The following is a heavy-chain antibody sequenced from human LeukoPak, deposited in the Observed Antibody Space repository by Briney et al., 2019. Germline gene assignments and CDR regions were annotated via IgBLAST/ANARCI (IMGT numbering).Heavy chain of an antibody. D-gene: IGHD2-15*01. CDR2: IRSYIYSGAT. J-gene: IGHJ5*02. CDR3: ACRTHPHGSGVHCACDT. CDR1: RFTLGGHG. Sequence: PGGSLRLSCITPRFTLGGHGMSSCSQAPGKGLEWVSFIRSYIYSGATDYAASVRGRFVISRHDSESIAYLQMNSLRTADTGVYYCACRTHPHGSGVHCACDTWGQGTLVTVSS. V-gene: IGHV3-49*03.